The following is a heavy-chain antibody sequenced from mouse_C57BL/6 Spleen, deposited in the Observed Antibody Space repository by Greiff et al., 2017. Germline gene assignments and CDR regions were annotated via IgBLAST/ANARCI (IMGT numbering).Heavy chain of an antibody. CDR1: GYTFSSFW. J-gene: IGHJ3*01. Sequence: VQLQQSGTLLARPGASVKMSCKNSGYTFSSFWVHWVKKRAGQGLEWIGAIYPGNSDTSYNPKFKGKAKLTAVTSASTAYMELSSLTNEDSAVYYCTRGYDLAWFAYWGQGTLVTVSA. D-gene: IGHD2-4*01. CDR3: TRGYDLAWFAY. V-gene: IGHV1-5*01. CDR2: IYPGNSDT.